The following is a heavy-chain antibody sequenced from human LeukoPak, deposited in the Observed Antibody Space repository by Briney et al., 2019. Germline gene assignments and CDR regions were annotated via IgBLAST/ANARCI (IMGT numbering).Heavy chain of an antibody. D-gene: IGHD6-19*01. J-gene: IGHJ6*02. Sequence: GGSLRLSCAAYGFTFSSYAMSWVRQAPGEGLEWVSAISGSGGSTYYADSVKGRFTISRDNSKNTLYLQMNSLRAEDTAVYYCAKVTAVAGTETSDYYYYGMDVWGQGTTVTVSS. V-gene: IGHV3-23*01. CDR2: ISGSGGST. CDR1: GFTFSSYA. CDR3: AKVTAVAGTETSDYYYYGMDV.